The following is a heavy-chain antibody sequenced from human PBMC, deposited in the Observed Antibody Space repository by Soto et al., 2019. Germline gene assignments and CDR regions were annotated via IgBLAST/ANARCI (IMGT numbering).Heavy chain of an antibody. CDR2: IYYSGST. CDR3: ARVSDSGSYWFDP. CDR1: GGSVSSGSYY. V-gene: IGHV4-61*01. Sequence: PSETLSLTCTVSGGSVSSGSYYWSWIRQPPGKGLEWIGYIYYSGSTNYNPSLKSRVTISVDTSKNQFSLKLSPVTAADTAVYYCARVSDSGSYWFDPWGQGTLVTVSS. D-gene: IGHD1-26*01. J-gene: IGHJ5*02.